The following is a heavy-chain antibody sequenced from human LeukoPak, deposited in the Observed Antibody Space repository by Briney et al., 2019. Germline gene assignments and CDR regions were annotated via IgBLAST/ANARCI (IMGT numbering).Heavy chain of an antibody. CDR1: GFPFSSYS. V-gene: IGHV3-21*01. D-gene: IGHD1-1*01. CDR2: ISSSSTYI. CDR3: AREAYNAFDY. J-gene: IGHJ4*02. Sequence: GGSLRLSCAASGFPFSSYSMNWVRQAPGKGLEWVSSISSSSTYIYYADSVKGRFTISRDNAKNSLYLQTNSLRAEDTAFYYCAREAYNAFDYWARGTLVTVSS.